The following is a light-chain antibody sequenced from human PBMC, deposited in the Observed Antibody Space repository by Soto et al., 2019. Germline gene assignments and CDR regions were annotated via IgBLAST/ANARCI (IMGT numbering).Light chain of an antibody. Sequence: EIVMTQSPATLSVSPGERATLSCRASQSISSNLAWYQQKPGQAPRLLIYGASTRATGIPATFSGSGSETEFVLLISSRHYGDLAVYYCQQYNNWPFTFGPGTKVDI. CDR1: QSISSN. J-gene: IGKJ3*01. CDR3: QQYNNWPFT. CDR2: GAS. V-gene: IGKV3-15*01.